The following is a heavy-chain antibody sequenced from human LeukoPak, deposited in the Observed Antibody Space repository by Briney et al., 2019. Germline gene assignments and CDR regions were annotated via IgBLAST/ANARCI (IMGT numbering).Heavy chain of an antibody. CDR1: GYTFTSYG. V-gene: IGHV1-46*01. J-gene: IGHJ4*02. CDR2: LTPRGDIT. D-gene: IGHD5-24*01. Sequence: ASVKVSCKASGYTFTSYGISWVRQAPGQGLEWMGILTPRGDITNYAQKFQGRVTMTRDTSTSTIYMELSSLRSEDTAVYYCARGGQRWLQFPYDYWGQGTVVTVSS. CDR3: ARGGQRWLQFPYDY.